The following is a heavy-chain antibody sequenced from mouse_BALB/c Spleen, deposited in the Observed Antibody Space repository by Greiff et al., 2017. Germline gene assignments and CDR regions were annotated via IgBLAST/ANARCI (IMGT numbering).Heavy chain of an antibody. J-gene: IGHJ3*01. CDR1: GFTFSSYG. Sequence: EVKLVESGGDLVKPGGSLKLSCAASGFTFSSYGMSWVRQTTDKRLEWVATISSGGSYTYYPDSVKGRFTISRDNAKNTLYLQMSSLKSEDTAMYYCARRQGFAYWGQGTLVTVSA. V-gene: IGHV5-6*02. CDR2: ISSGGSYT. CDR3: ARRQGFAY.